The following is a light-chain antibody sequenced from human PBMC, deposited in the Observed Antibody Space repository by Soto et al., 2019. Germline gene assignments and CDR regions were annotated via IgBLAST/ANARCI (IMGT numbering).Light chain of an antibody. CDR2: GNS. CDR3: NSYTGSGIV. CDR1: SSNIGAGYD. Sequence: QSVLTQPPSVSGAPGQRVTISCTGSSSNIGAGYDVHWYQQLPGTAPKLLIFGNSNRPSGVPDRFSGSNSGTSASLAITGLQAEDEADYYCNSYTGSGIVFGTGTKVTVL. V-gene: IGLV1-40*01. J-gene: IGLJ1*01.